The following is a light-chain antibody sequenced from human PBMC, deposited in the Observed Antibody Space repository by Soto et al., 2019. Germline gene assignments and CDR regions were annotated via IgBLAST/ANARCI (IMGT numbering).Light chain of an antibody. CDR2: AAS. J-gene: IGKJ2*01. V-gene: IGKV1-39*01. CDR3: QQSYSTPPYT. Sequence: DIQMTQSPSSLSASVGDRVTITCRSSQSISSYVNWYQQKPGKAPKLLIYAASSLQSGVPSRFNGSGSGTDFTLTISSLQPDDFATYYCQQSYSTPPYTFGQGTKLEIK. CDR1: QSISSY.